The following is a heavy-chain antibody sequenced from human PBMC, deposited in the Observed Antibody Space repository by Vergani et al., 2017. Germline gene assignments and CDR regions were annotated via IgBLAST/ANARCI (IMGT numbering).Heavy chain of an antibody. CDR1: GFTFSSYA. J-gene: IGHJ4*02. CDR2: IRSSGGST. CDR3: AKEAVAGNFGFYY. D-gene: IGHD6-19*01. Sequence: EVQLLESGGGLVQPGGSLRLSCAASGFTFSSYAMNWVRQAPGKGLEWVSTIRSSGGSTYYADSVKGRFAISRDNSKNTLYLQMNSLRVEDTAVYYGAKEAVAGNFGFYYWGQGTLVTVSS. V-gene: IGHV3-23*01.